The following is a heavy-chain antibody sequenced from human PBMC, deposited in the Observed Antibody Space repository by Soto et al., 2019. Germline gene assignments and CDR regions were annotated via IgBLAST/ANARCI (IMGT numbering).Heavy chain of an antibody. D-gene: IGHD3-10*01. J-gene: IGHJ6*02. CDR2: ITSSSGHI. CDR1: GFTLTTYT. V-gene: IGHV3-21*01. CDR3: VRERGLSSFYGMDV. Sequence: NPGGSLRLSCEASGFTLTTYTINWVRQASGKGLEWVSSITSSSGHIYYADSVKGRFTISRDNARNSLYLQMNSLRAEDTAVYYCVRERGLSSFYGMDVWGQGTTVTVSS.